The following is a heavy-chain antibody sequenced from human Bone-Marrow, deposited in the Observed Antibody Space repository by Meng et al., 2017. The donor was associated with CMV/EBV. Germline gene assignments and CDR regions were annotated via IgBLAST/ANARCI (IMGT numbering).Heavy chain of an antibody. J-gene: IGHJ6*02. V-gene: IGHV4-59*01. Sequence: GSLRLSCTVSGGSISSYYWSWIRQPPGKGLEWIGYIYYSGSTNYNPSLKSRVTISVDTSKNQFSLKLSSVTAADTAVYYCARDSGVYGMAVWGQGPKVTGSS. D-gene: IGHD3-10*01. CDR1: GGSISSYY. CDR2: IYYSGST. CDR3: ARDSGVYGMAV.